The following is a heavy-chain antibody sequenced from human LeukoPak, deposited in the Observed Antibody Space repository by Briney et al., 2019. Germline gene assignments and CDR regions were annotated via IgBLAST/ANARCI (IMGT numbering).Heavy chain of an antibody. Sequence: GGSLRLSCAASGFTFSSYAMSWVRQAPGKGLEWVSAISGSGGSTYYADSVKGRFTISRDNSKNTLYLQMNSLRAEDTAVYYCAKVKSGCGGDCYFSCFDYWGQGTLVTVSS. CDR1: GFTFSSYA. D-gene: IGHD2-21*02. CDR2: ISGSGGST. V-gene: IGHV3-23*01. J-gene: IGHJ4*02. CDR3: AKVKSGCGGDCYFSCFDY.